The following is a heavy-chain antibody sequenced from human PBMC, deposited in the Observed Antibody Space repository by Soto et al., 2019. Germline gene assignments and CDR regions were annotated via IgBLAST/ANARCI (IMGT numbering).Heavy chain of an antibody. CDR3: ARGVVSKYYYHYGIYV. CDR2: IYPGDSDT. CDR1: GYSFTSYW. D-gene: IGHD2-15*01. J-gene: IGHJ6*02. V-gene: IGHV5-51*01. Sequence: PGESLKISCKGSGYSFTSYWIGWVRQMPGKGLEWMRIIYPGDSDTRYSPSFQGQVTISADKSISTAYLQWSSLKASDTAMYYCARGVVSKYYYHYGIYVWAQGTTVTGSS.